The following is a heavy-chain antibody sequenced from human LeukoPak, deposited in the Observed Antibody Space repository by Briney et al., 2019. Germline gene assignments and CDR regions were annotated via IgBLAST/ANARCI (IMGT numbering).Heavy chain of an antibody. CDR3: ARVDGHYDVFDY. V-gene: IGHV3-23*01. D-gene: IGHD4-17*01. CDR2: ISGPGSTT. CDR1: GFTFKNYA. Sequence: GGSLRLSCAASGFTFKNYAMSWVRQAPGKGLVWVSTISGPGSTTYYADSVEGRFTISRDNAKNSLYLQMNSLRAEDTAVYYCARVDGHYDVFDYWGQGTLVTVSS. J-gene: IGHJ4*02.